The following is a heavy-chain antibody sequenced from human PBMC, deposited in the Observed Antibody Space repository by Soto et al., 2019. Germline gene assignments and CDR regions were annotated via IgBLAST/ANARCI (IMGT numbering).Heavy chain of an antibody. CDR1: GGSISSCDYY. CDR3: ARGGPNYYGSGEHPSYNWFDP. J-gene: IGHJ5*02. CDR2: IYYSGST. V-gene: IGHV4-30-4*01. Sequence: SETLSLTCTVSGGSISSCDYYWSWIRQPPGKGLEWIGYIYYSGSTYYNPSLKSRVTISVDTSKNQFSLKLSSVTAADTAVYYCARGGPNYYGSGEHPSYNWFDPWGQGTLVTVSS. D-gene: IGHD3-10*01.